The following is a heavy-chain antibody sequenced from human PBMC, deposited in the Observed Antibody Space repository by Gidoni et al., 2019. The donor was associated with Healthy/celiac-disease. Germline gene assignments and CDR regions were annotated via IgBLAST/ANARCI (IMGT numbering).Heavy chain of an antibody. J-gene: IGHJ3*02. V-gene: IGHV4-30-4*01. CDR3: ASDGPLTYRRAETDAFDI. CDR2: IYYSGST. Sequence: QVQLQESGPGLVKPSQTLSLTCTVSGGSISSGGSYWSWIRQPPGKGLEWIGYIYYSGSTYYNPSLQSRVTISVDTSKNQFSLKLSSVTAADTAVYYCASDGPLTYRRAETDAFDIWGQGTMVTVSS. D-gene: IGHD4-4*01. CDR1: GGSISSGGSY.